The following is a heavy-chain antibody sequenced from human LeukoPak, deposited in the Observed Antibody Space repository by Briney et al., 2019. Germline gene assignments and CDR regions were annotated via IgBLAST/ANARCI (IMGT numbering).Heavy chain of an antibody. J-gene: IGHJ5*02. CDR3: ARLMDWFDP. Sequence: SETLSLTCTVSGASITGYYWTWIRQSPGKRPEWLAYARYTGSTNYNPSLKSRLTILVDTSKNQFSLKLSSVTAADTAVYYCARLMDWFDPWGQGTLVTVSS. CDR2: ARYTGST. D-gene: IGHD3-10*01. CDR1: GASITGYY. V-gene: IGHV4-59*08.